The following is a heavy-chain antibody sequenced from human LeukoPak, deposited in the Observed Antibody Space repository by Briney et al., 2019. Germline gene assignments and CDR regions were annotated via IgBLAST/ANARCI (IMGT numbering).Heavy chain of an antibody. V-gene: IGHV3-48*03. Sequence: PGGSLRLSCAASGFTFSSYGMNWVRQAPGKGLEWVSYISSSGSTIYYADSVKGRFTISRDNAKNSLYLQMNSLRAEDTAVYYCARGLYCSGGSCYSEDGDYWGQGTLVTVSS. CDR3: ARGLYCSGGSCYSEDGDY. CDR2: ISSSGSTI. CDR1: GFTFSSYG. D-gene: IGHD2-15*01. J-gene: IGHJ4*02.